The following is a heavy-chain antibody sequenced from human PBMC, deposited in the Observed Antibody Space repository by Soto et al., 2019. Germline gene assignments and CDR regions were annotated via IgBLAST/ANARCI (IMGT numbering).Heavy chain of an antibody. J-gene: IGHJ4*02. CDR1: GSTVSSNY. V-gene: IGHV3-53*01. CDR3: ARAPYYYDSSGYLDY. D-gene: IGHD3-22*01. Sequence: GGSLRLSCAASGSTVSSNYMSWVRQAPGKGLEWVSVIYSGGSTYYADSVKGRFTISRDNSKNTLYLQMNSLRAEDTAVYYCARAPYYYDSSGYLDYWGQGTLVTVSS. CDR2: IYSGGST.